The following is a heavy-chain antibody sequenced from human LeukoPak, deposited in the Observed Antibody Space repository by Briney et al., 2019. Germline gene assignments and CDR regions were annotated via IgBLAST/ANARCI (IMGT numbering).Heavy chain of an antibody. V-gene: IGHV3-30*18. CDR3: AELGITMIGGV. J-gene: IGHJ6*04. D-gene: IGHD3-10*02. CDR1: GFTFGSYD. CDR2: ISYDGGNK. Sequence: PGRSLTLSCAASGFTFGSYDMHWVRQAPGKGLEWVAVISYDGGNKYYADSVKGRFTISRDNSKKTLFLQMNSLRAEDTALYYCAELGITMIGGVWGKGTTVTISS.